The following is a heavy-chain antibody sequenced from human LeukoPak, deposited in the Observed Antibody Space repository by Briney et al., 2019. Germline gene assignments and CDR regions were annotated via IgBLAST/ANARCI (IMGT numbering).Heavy chain of an antibody. Sequence: PGGSLRLSCAASGFSFSDYSMTWIRQAPGKGLEWIGYIYYSGSTNYNPSLKSRVTISVDTSKNQFSLKLSSVTAADTAVYYCASTSRVGYFDYWGQGTLVTVSS. CDR1: GFSFSDYS. CDR2: IYYSGST. D-gene: IGHD1-26*01. J-gene: IGHJ4*02. V-gene: IGHV4-59*08. CDR3: ASTSRVGYFDY.